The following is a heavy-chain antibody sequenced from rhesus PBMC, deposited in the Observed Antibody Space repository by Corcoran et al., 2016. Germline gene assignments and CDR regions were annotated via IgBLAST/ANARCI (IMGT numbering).Heavy chain of an antibody. CDR2: ISGISGRT. CDR3: ARESLGAFDF. D-gene: IGHD3-34*01. Sequence: QVQLQESGPGLVKPSETLSLTCAVSGGPFSGYYWGWIRQPPGKGLGWIGYISGISGRTDCNPSLKSRVTISTDTSKNQFSLKVTSVTAADTAVYYCARESLGAFDFWGQGLRVTVSS. V-gene: IGHV4-165*01. J-gene: IGHJ3*01. CDR1: GGPFSGYY.